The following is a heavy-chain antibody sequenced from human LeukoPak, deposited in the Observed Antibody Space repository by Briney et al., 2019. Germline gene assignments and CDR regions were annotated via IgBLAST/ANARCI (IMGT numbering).Heavy chain of an antibody. Sequence: GGSLRLSCAASGFTFSSYGMHWVRQAPGKGLEWVAFIKYDGSNKHYADSVKGRFSIYRDNSKNTLYLQMNSLRPEDKAVYYCAKDPPGHSDYDYWGQGTLVTVSS. CDR1: GFTFSSYG. V-gene: IGHV3-30*02. D-gene: IGHD4-11*01. CDR3: AKDPPGHSDYDY. CDR2: IKYDGSNK. J-gene: IGHJ4*02.